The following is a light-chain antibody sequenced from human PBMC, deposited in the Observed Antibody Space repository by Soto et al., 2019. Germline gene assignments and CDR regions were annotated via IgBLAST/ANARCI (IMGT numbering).Light chain of an antibody. Sequence: QSVLTQPPSVSGAPGQRVTISCTGSSSNIGAGYDVHWYQQLPGTAPKLLIYGNSNRPSGVPDRFSGSKSGTSASLAITGLQAEDEADYYCCSYPGSHTWVFGGGTKLTVL. V-gene: IGLV1-40*01. CDR3: CSYPGSHTWV. CDR2: GNS. J-gene: IGLJ3*02. CDR1: SSNIGAGYD.